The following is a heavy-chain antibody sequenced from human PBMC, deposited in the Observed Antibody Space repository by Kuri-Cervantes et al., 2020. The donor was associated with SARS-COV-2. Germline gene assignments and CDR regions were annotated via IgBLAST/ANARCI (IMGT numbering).Heavy chain of an antibody. J-gene: IGHJ4*02. CDR3: ARGYHDSSGYWYYFDY. V-gene: IGHV6-1*01. Sequence: SQTLSLTCAISGDSVSSNSAAWNWIRQSPSRGLEWLGRTYYRSKWYNDYAVSVKSRITINPDTSKNQFSLQLNSVTPEDTAVYYCARGYHDSSGYWYYFDYWGQGTLVTVSS. D-gene: IGHD3-22*01. CDR1: GDSVSSNSAA. CDR2: TYYRSKWYN.